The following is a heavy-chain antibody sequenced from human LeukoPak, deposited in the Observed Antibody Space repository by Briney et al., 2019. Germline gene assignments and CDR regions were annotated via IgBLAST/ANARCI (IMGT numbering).Heavy chain of an antibody. CDR3: ARATNFDWSNRYFDY. CDR2: IYPGDSDT. V-gene: IGHV5-51*01. D-gene: IGHD3-9*01. Sequence: GASLKISCKGSGYSFTSYWIGWVRQMPGKGLEWMGIIYPGDSDTRYSPSFQGQVTISADKSISTAYLQWSSLKASDTAMYYCARATNFDWSNRYFDYWGQGTLVTVSS. J-gene: IGHJ4*02. CDR1: GYSFTSYW.